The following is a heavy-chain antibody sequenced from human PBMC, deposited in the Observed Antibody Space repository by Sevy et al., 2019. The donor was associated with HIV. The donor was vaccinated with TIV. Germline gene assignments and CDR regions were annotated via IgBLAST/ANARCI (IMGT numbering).Heavy chain of an antibody. D-gene: IGHD2-15*01. V-gene: IGHV1-24*01. J-gene: IGHJ5*02. CDR2: FDPEDGET. CDR3: ATRLRALAVVAATHNWFDP. Sequence: ASVKVSCKVSGYTLTELSMHWVRQAPGKGLEWMGGFDPEDGETIYAQKFQGRVTMTEDTSTDTAYMELSSLRSEDTAVYYCATRLRALAVVAATHNWFDPWGQGTLVTVSS. CDR1: GYTLTELS.